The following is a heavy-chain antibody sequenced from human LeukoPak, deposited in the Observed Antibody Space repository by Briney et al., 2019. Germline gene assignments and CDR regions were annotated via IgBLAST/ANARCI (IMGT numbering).Heavy chain of an antibody. J-gene: IGHJ4*02. CDR3: ARQYCTSTTCYHREFDF. Sequence: GESLKISCKGSGYSFTNYWIAWVRQMPGKGLECMGIIYPGDSNTKYSPSFQGLVTISADKSISTDYLQWSSLKASDTSIYYCARQYCTSTTCYHREFDFWGQGTLVTVSS. CDR2: IYPGDSNT. V-gene: IGHV5-51*01. CDR1: GYSFTNYW. D-gene: IGHD2-2*01.